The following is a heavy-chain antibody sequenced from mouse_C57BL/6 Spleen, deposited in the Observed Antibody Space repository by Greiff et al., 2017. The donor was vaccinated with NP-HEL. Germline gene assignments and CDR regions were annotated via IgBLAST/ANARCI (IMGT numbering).Heavy chain of an antibody. Sequence: QVQLKESGAELVKPGASVKMSCKASGYTFTSYWITWVKQRPGQGLEWIGDIYPGSGSTNYNEKFKSKATLTVDTSSSTAYMQLSSLTSEDSAVYYCARRRFDYWGQGTSVTVSS. CDR3: ARRRFDY. CDR2: IYPGSGST. V-gene: IGHV1-55*01. J-gene: IGHJ4*01. CDR1: GYTFTSYW.